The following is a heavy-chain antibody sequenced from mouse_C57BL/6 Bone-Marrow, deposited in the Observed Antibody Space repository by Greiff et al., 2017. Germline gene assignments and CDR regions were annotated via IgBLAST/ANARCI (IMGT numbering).Heavy chain of an antibody. CDR3: ARSSNPYSDY. CDR2: INYDGSST. Sequence: EVMLVESEGGLVQPGSSMKLSCTASGFTFSDYYMAWVRQVPEKGLEWVANINYDGSSTYYLDSLKSRFIISRDNAKNILYLQMSSLKSEDTATYYCARSSNPYSDYWGQGTTLTVSS. V-gene: IGHV5-16*01. CDR1: GFTFSDYY. J-gene: IGHJ2*01. D-gene: IGHD2-5*01.